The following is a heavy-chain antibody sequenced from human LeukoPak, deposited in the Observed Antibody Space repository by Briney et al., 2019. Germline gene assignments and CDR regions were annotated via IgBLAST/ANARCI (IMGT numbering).Heavy chain of an antibody. CDR3: AREGGTYGYNWFDP. J-gene: IGHJ5*02. CDR1: GGSISSYY. CDR2: VFYSGSTNSGST. V-gene: IGHV4-59*01. D-gene: IGHD1-26*01. Sequence: SETLSLTCTVSGGSISSYYWSWIRQPPGKGLEWSGYVFYSGSTNSGSTNYNPSLKSRVTISVDTSKNQFSLKLRSVTAADTAVYYCAREGGTYGYNWFDPWGQGTLVTVSS.